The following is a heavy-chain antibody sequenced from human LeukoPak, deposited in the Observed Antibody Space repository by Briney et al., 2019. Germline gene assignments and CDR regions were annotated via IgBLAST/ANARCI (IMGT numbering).Heavy chain of an antibody. J-gene: IGHJ4*02. Sequence: SVKVSCKASGGTFSGYAISWVRQAPGQGLEWMGGIIPIFGTANYAQKFQGRVTITTDESTSTAYMELSSLRSEDTAVYYCARGGHPYSSSWYGYWGQGTLVTVSS. CDR2: IIPIFGTA. V-gene: IGHV1-69*05. CDR1: GGTFSGYA. CDR3: ARGGHPYSSSWYGY. D-gene: IGHD6-13*01.